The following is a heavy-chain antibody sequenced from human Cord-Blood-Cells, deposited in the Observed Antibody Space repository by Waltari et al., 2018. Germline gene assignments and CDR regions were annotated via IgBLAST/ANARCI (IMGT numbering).Heavy chain of an antibody. CDR2: MNPNSGNK. J-gene: IGHJ4*02. D-gene: IGHD6-6*01. CDR3: ASRIAARPEAVY. CDR1: GYTFTSYD. V-gene: IGHV1-8*01. Sequence: QVQLVQSGAEVKKPGASVKVSCKAPGYTFTSYDINWVRQATGQGVEWMGWMNPNSGNKGYGQKFQGRVTMTRNTSISTAYMELSSLRCGDTAVYYCASRIAARPEAVYWGQGTLVTVSS.